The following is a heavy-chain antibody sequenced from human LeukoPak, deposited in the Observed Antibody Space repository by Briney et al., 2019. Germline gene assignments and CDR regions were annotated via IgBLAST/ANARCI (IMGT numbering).Heavy chain of an antibody. CDR3: ARGAPIPRYCSSTSCYTNYYYYYMDV. V-gene: IGHV1-8*03. D-gene: IGHD2-2*02. CDR2: MNPNSGNT. Sequence: GASVKVSCKASGYTFTSYDINWVRQATGQGLEWMGWMNPNSGNTGYAQKFQGRVTITRNTSISTAYMELSSLRSEDTAVYYCARGAPIPRYCSSTSCYTNYYYYYMDVWGKGTTVTVSS. J-gene: IGHJ6*03. CDR1: GYTFTSYD.